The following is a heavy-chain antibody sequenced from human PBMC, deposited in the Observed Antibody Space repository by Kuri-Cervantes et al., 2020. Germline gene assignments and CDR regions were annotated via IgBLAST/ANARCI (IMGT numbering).Heavy chain of an antibody. J-gene: IGHJ5*02. CDR2: ISYDGSNK. Sequence: GGSLRLSCAASGFTFSSYAMHWVRQAPGKGLEWVAVISYDGSNKYYADSVKGRFTISRDNSKNTLYLQMNSLRAEDTAVYYCARGAWHLAAAGIYEWWGWFDPWGQGTLVTVSS. V-gene: IGHV3-30-3*01. CDR3: ARGAWHLAAAGIYEWWGWFDP. D-gene: IGHD6-13*01. CDR1: GFTFSSYA.